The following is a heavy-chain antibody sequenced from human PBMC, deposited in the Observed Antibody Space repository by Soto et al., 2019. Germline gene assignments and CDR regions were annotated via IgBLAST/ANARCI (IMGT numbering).Heavy chain of an antibody. V-gene: IGHV3-30*18. CDR1: GFSFNTYV. Sequence: GESLKISCTDSGFSFNTYVMDWVRQAPGKGLEWVARILYDGSKEYYADPVKGRFTISRDNSKNTLYLQMDRLRVEDTAVYFCAKGLALMADHWGQGTPVTVSS. CDR2: ILYDGSKE. J-gene: IGHJ4*02. D-gene: IGHD2-21*01. CDR3: AKGLALMADH.